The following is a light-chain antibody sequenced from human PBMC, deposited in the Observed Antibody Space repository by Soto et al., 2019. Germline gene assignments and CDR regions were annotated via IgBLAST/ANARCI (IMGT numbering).Light chain of an antibody. Sequence: DIQMTQSPSSLSASVGDRVTITCRASQIISSHLNWFQQKAGKAPKVLIYEASSLQSGVPSRFSGSGSGTDFTLTISSLHPEDFATYYCQQSYSTPITFGQGTRLEI. CDR3: QQSYSTPIT. CDR2: EAS. V-gene: IGKV1-39*01. CDR1: QIISSH. J-gene: IGKJ5*01.